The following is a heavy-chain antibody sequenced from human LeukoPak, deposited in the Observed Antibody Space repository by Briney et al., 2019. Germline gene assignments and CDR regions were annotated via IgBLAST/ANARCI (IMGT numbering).Heavy chain of an antibody. D-gene: IGHD3-22*01. J-gene: IGHJ4*02. Sequence: PSGTLSLTCVVSGGSISSSNWWSCVRQPPGKGLEWMGEIYHSGSTNYNPSLKGRVNMSVNKSQNQFPLMPSSVPAAHMGLYYCALQASSSGRLVDNWGRGILASVCS. V-gene: IGHV4-4*02. CDR2: IYHSGST. CDR3: ALQASSSGRLVDN. CDR1: GGSISSSNW.